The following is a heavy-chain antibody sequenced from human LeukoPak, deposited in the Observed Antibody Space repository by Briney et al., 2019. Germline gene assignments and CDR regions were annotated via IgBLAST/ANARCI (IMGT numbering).Heavy chain of an antibody. Sequence: ASVTVSFKGSGYTFTCYYMHWVRQAPGQGREWKGWINPTSAGTTYAQNFQGRLTITTDTSISTAYMELSRLRSDDTAVYYCASTRAQGHFDYWGQGTLVTVSS. D-gene: IGHD4/OR15-4a*01. CDR2: INPTSAGT. CDR1: GYTFTCYY. V-gene: IGHV1-2*02. J-gene: IGHJ4*02. CDR3: ASTRAQGHFDY.